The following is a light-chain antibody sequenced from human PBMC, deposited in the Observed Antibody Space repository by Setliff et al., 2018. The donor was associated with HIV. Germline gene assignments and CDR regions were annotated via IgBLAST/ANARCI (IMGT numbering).Light chain of an antibody. CDR2: DDS. CDR3: QVWDSSSDHVV. Sequence: SSELTQPPSESVAPGKTARITCGGNNIGRKSLHWYQQKPGQAPVMVVYDDSDRPSGIPERFSGSNSGNTATLTISRVEAGDEADYYCQVWDSSSDHVVFGGGTKVTVL. CDR1: NIGRKS. V-gene: IGLV3-21*03. J-gene: IGLJ2*01.